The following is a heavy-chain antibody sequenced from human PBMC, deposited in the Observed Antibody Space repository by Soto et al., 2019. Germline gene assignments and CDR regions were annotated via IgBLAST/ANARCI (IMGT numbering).Heavy chain of an antibody. D-gene: IGHD2-2*01. Sequence: QVQLVQSGAEVKQPGASVKVSCKASGFTFTHYGFSWVRQAPGQGLELMGWISAYNGNTYYAQKLQDRVTLTTDTSTSTVYKDLRSLRSDDTAMYYCARTPPPSGYCVSTSCQNWSDHWGQGTLVTVSS. CDR1: GFTFTHYG. J-gene: IGHJ5*02. V-gene: IGHV1-18*01. CDR2: ISAYNGNT. CDR3: ARTPPPSGYCVSTSCQNWSDH.